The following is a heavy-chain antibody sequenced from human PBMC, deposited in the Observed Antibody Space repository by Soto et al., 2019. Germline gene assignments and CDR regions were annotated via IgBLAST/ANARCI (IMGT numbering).Heavy chain of an antibody. Sequence: ELQLVESGGGLVQPGGSLRLSCVVSGFSFSNYWMSWVRQAPGKGREWVANIKQDGSETYYLDYVKGRITISRDNDENSLYLQMTSLRGDDTAVYYWAGGWASTAGTGDNWGQGTLVIVSS. CDR2: IKQDGSET. J-gene: IGHJ4*02. V-gene: IGHV3-7*01. CDR1: GFSFSNYW. CDR3: AGGWASTAGTGDN. D-gene: IGHD6-19*01.